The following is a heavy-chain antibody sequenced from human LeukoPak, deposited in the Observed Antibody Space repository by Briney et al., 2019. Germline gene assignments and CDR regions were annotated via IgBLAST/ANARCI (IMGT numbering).Heavy chain of an antibody. Sequence: PGGSLRLSCAASGFTFSSYAMSWVRQAPGKGLEWVSAISGSGGSTYYADSVKGRFTISRDNSKNTLYLQMNSLRAEDTAVYYCAKGPDKCSSTSCFSWFDPWGQGTLVTVSS. J-gene: IGHJ5*02. CDR1: GFTFSSYA. V-gene: IGHV3-23*01. D-gene: IGHD2-2*01. CDR3: AKGPDKCSSTSCFSWFDP. CDR2: ISGSGGST.